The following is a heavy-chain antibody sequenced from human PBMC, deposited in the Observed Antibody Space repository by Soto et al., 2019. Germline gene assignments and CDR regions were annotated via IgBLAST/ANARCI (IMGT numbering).Heavy chain of an antibody. D-gene: IGHD6-19*01. J-gene: IGHJ4*02. CDR1: GFTFSSYG. V-gene: IGHV3-33*01. CDR2: IWYDGSNK. Sequence: QVQLVESGGGVVQPGRSLRLSCAASGFTFSSYGMHWVRQAPGKGLEWVEVIWYDGSNKYYADSVKGRFTISRDNSKNTLYLQMNSLRAEDTAVYYCATKWGGPPVAGRELSDYWGQGTLVTVSS. CDR3: ATKWGGPPVAGRELSDY.